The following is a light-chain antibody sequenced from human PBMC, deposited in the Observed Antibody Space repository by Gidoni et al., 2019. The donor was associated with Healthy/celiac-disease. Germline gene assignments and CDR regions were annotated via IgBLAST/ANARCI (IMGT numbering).Light chain of an antibody. J-gene: IGKJ2*04. Sequence: DLKMTQSTSTLSASVGDRVTITCRASQSISSWLSWYQQKPGKAPKLLIYKASSLESGVPSRFSGSGSVTEFTLTLSSLQPDDFATYYCQQYNSYCSFGQGTKLEIK. CDR1: QSISSW. CDR3: QQYNSYCS. V-gene: IGKV1-5*03. CDR2: KAS.